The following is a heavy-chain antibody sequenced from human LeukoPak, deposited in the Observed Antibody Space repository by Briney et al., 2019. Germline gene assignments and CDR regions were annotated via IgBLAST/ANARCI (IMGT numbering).Heavy chain of an antibody. CDR3: ARHTIPYYYDSSGSFDY. D-gene: IGHD3-22*01. V-gene: IGHV5-51*01. Sequence: GESLKISCKGSGYSFTSYWIGWVRQMPGKGLEWMGIIYPGDSDTRYSPSFQGQVTISADKSISTAYLQWSSLKASATAMYYCARHTIPYYYDSSGSFDYWGQGTLVTVSS. CDR1: GYSFTSYW. J-gene: IGHJ4*02. CDR2: IYPGDSDT.